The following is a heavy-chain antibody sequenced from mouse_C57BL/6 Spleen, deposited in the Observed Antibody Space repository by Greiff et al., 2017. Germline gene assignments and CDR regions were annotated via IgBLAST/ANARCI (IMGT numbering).Heavy chain of an antibody. V-gene: IGHV1-80*01. J-gene: IGHJ1*03. Sequence: QVQLKESGAELVKPGASVKISCKASGYAFSSYWMNWVKQRPGKGLEWIGQIYPGDGDTNYNGKFKGKATLTADKSSSTAYMQLSSLTSEDSAVYFCAREKYYGSSYGYFDVWGTGTTVTVSS. CDR2: IYPGDGDT. CDR3: AREKYYGSSYGYFDV. D-gene: IGHD1-1*01. CDR1: GYAFSSYW.